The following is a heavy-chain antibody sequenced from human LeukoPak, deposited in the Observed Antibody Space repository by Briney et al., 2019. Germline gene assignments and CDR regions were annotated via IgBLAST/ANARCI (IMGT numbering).Heavy chain of an antibody. CDR3: ARGYYDFWSGYHHPAYYFDY. D-gene: IGHD3-3*01. V-gene: IGHV4-59*01. J-gene: IGHJ4*02. CDR1: GGSISSYY. CDR2: IYYSGST. Sequence: PSETLSPTCTVSGGSISSYYWSWIRQPPGKGLEWIGYIYYSGSTNYNPSLKSRVTISVDTSKNQFSLKLSSVTAADTAVYYCARGYYDFWSGYHHPAYYFDYWGQGTLVTVSS.